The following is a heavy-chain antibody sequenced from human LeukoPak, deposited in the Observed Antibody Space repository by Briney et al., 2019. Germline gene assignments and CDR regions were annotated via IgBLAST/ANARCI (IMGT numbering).Heavy chain of an antibody. CDR3: AREWGAAAGPTIDAFDI. D-gene: IGHD6-13*01. CDR2: INPNSGGT. CDR1: GYKFIDDY. J-gene: IGHJ3*02. Sequence: ASVKVSCKASGYKFIDDYMHWVRQAPGQGLEWMGWINPNSGGTNYAQKFQGRVTMTRDTSISTVYMELSRLRSDDTAVYYCAREWGAAAGPTIDAFDIWGQGTMVTVSS. V-gene: IGHV1-2*02.